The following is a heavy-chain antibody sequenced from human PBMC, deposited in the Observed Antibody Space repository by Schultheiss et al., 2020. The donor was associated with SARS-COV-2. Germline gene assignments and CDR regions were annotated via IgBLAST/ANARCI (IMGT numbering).Heavy chain of an antibody. CDR2: ISWDGGST. V-gene: IGHV3-43*01. CDR3: AKGWGSGWHPHPFDY. J-gene: IGHJ4*02. D-gene: IGHD6-19*01. Sequence: GESLKISCAASGFTFDDYTMHWVRQAPGKGLEWVSLISWDGGSTYYADSVKGRFTISRDNSKNSLYLQMNSLRTEDTALYYCAKGWGSGWHPHPFDYWGQGTLVTVSS. CDR1: GFTFDDYT.